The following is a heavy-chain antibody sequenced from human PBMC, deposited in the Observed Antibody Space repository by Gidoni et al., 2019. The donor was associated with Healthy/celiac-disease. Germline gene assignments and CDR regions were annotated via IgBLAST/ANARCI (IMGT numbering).Heavy chain of an antibody. V-gene: IGHV3-30*18. CDR2: ISYDGSNK. CDR3: AKDERITMVRGVMDY. CDR1: GFTFSSYG. J-gene: IGHJ4*02. Sequence: QVQLVESGGGVVQPGRSLRLSCAASGFTFSSYGMHWVRQAPGKGLEWVAVISYDGSNKYYADSVKGRFTISRDNSKNTLYLQMNSLRAEDTAVYYCAKDERITMVRGVMDYWGQGTLVTVSS. D-gene: IGHD3-10*01.